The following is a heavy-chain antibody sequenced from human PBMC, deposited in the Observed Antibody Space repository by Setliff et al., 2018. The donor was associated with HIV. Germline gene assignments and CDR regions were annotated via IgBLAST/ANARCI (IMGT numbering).Heavy chain of an antibody. CDR2: ILNREIT. D-gene: IGHD3-16*01. J-gene: IGHJ5*02. CDR1: GASISSDS. CDR3: AKGGASSHWLGP. Sequence: SETLFLTCTVSGASISSDSWSWIRQSPGKGLEWIGFILNREITNYNPSLQSRVSISMDTSKNQFSLKLHSVTAADTAIYHCAKGGASSHWLGPWGQGTLVTVSS. V-gene: IGHV4-59*01.